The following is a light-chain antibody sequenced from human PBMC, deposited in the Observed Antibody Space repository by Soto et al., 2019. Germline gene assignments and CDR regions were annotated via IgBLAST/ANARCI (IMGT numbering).Light chain of an antibody. J-gene: IGKJ3*01. Sequence: DIVLTQSPATLSLSPGERATLSCRASQSVSNYLAWYQQKPGQAPRLLLYDASNRATGIPTRCSGSGLGEFFIPISSSLAPEVFAVYYCQQRSNLVTFGPGTRVDIK. CDR2: DAS. V-gene: IGKV3-11*01. CDR3: QQRSNLVT. CDR1: QSVSNY.